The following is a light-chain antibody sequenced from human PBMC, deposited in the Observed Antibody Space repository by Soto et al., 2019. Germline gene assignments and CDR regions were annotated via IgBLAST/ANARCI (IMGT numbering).Light chain of an antibody. Sequence: DIQMTQSPSTLSASVGDRVTITCRASQSISNWLAWYQQKPGKAPKLLIYDASSLESGVPSRFSDGGFGTEFTLTISSLQPDDFGTYYCQQYNSYSTFGQGTKVDIK. CDR1: QSISNW. CDR2: DAS. CDR3: QQYNSYST. V-gene: IGKV1-5*01. J-gene: IGKJ1*01.